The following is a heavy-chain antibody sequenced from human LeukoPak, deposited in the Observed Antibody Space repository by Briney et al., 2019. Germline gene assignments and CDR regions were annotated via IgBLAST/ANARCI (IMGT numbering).Heavy chain of an antibody. CDR2: IKPSGGST. J-gene: IGHJ5*02. V-gene: IGHV1-46*01. CDR1: GYTFTSYY. Sequence: ASVKVSCKASGYTFTSYYLHWVRQAPGQGLEWMGIIKPSGGSTSYARKFQGRVTMTRDMSTSTVHMELSSLRSEDTAVYYCARDPYCSSTSCYSGLWFDPWGQGTLVTVSS. D-gene: IGHD2-2*02. CDR3: ARDPYCSSTSCYSGLWFDP.